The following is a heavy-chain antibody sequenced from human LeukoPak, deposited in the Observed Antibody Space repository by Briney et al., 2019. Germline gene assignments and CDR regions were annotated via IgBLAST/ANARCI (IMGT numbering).Heavy chain of an antibody. J-gene: IGHJ4*02. V-gene: IGHV3-21*05. CDR2: ISSSSRYI. D-gene: IGHD3-22*01. Sequence: GGSLRLSCAASGFTFSNYTMNWVRQTPGKGLEWVSYISSSSRYIYYADSVKGRFTSSRDNARNSLFLQMNSLRAEDTAIYYCARRGYHDSSGYDYWGQGTLVTVSS. CDR3: ARRGYHDSSGYDY. CDR1: GFTFSNYT.